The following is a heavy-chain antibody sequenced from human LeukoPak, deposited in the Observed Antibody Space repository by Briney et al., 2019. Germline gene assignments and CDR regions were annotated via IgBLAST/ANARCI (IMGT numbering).Heavy chain of an antibody. CDR2: IYYSGST. Sequence: SETLSLTCTVSGGSISSYYWSWIRQPPGKGLEWIGYIYYSGSTNYNPSLKSRVTISVDTSKNQFSLKLSSVTAADTAVYYCVRSGPGIQLRYFDYWGQGTLVTVSS. J-gene: IGHJ4*02. CDR1: GGSISSYY. V-gene: IGHV4-59*01. CDR3: VRSGPGIQLRYFDY. D-gene: IGHD3-16*01.